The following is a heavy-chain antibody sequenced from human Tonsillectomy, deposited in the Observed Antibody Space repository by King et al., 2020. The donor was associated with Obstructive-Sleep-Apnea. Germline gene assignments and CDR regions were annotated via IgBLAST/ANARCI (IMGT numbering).Heavy chain of an antibody. CDR2: IYYSGST. D-gene: IGHD2-21*01. CDR1: GGSISSSSYY. CDR3: ARGRRGGDYYFDY. Sequence: QLQESGPGLVKPSETLSLTCTVSGGSISSSSYYWGWIRQPPGKGLEWIGSIYYSGSTHYNPSPKSRVTISVDTSKNQFSLKLTSVTAADTAVYYCARGRRGGDYYFDYWGQGTLVTVSS. V-gene: IGHV4-39*07. J-gene: IGHJ4*02.